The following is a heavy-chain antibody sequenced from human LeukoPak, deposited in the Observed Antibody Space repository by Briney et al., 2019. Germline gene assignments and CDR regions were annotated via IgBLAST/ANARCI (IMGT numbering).Heavy chain of an antibody. CDR1: GFTFSSFC. J-gene: IGHJ4*02. V-gene: IGHV3-30-3*01. Sequence: GRSLRPSCAASGFTFSSFCMHWVRQAPGKGLEWVAVISYDGGNKYYADSVKGRFTISRDNSKNTLYLQMNSLRPEDTALYYCAGTIGVVGPTTGIDYWGQGTLVTVSS. CDR3: AGTIGVVGPTTGIDY. D-gene: IGHD1-26*01. CDR2: ISYDGGNK.